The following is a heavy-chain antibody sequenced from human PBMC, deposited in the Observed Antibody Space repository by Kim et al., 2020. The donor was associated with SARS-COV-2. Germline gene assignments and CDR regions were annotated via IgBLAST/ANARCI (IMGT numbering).Heavy chain of an antibody. CDR3: AKDKRALLRYFDWLFH. CDR1: GFTFSSYA. V-gene: IGHV3-23*01. D-gene: IGHD3-9*01. J-gene: IGHJ4*02. CDR2: ISGSGGST. Sequence: GGSLRLSCAASGFTFSSYAMSWVRQAPGKGLEWVSAISGSGGSTYYADSVKGRFTISRDNSKNTLYLQMNSLRAEDTAVYYCAKDKRALLRYFDWLFHWGQGTLVTVSS.